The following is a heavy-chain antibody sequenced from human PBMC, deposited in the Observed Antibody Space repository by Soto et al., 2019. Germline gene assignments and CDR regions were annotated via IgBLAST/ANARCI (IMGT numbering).Heavy chain of an antibody. CDR1: GFTFSSYG. Sequence: QVQLVESGGGVVQPGRSLRLSCAASGFTFSSYGMHWVRQAPGKGLEWVAVIWYDGSNKYYADSVKGRFTISRDNSKNTLYLQMNSLRAEDTAVYYCARREYSSSSVNYWGQGTLVTVSS. J-gene: IGHJ4*02. D-gene: IGHD6-6*01. CDR3: ARREYSSSSVNY. CDR2: IWYDGSNK. V-gene: IGHV3-33*01.